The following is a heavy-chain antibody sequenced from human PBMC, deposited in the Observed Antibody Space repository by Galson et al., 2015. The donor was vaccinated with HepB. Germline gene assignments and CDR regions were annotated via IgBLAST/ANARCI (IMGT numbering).Heavy chain of an antibody. V-gene: IGHV3-23*01. CDR3: AKEGRENSGWQFDS. Sequence: SLRLSCAASGFTFSNYAMGWVRQAPGKGLEWVSAISGSGGSTYYADSVKGRFTISRDNSKNTLYLQMNSLRAEDTAVYYCAKEGRENSGWQFDSWGQGTLVTVSS. CDR2: ISGSGGST. CDR1: GFTFSNYA. J-gene: IGHJ4*02. D-gene: IGHD6-19*01.